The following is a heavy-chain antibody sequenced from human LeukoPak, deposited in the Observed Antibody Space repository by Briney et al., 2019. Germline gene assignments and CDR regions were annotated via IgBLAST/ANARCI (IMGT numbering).Heavy chain of an antibody. CDR2: MWDDGANE. V-gene: IGHV3-33*06. Sequence: GGSLRLSCAASGFNFGIYGMHWVRQAPGKGLEWVAVMWDDGANEYYVESVKGRFTISRDNGKRTLYLQMNSLRVEDTAVYYCAKSGIVEVLRVWDYFDYWGQGTLVTVSS. D-gene: IGHD1-26*01. CDR3: AKSGIVEVLRVWDYFDY. CDR1: GFNFGIYG. J-gene: IGHJ4*02.